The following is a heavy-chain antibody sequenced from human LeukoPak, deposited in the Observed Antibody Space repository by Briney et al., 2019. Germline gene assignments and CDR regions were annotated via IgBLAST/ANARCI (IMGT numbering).Heavy chain of an antibody. D-gene: IGHD3-3*01. J-gene: IGHJ4*02. CDR2: IYPGDSDT. CDR3: ARQNDFRLDY. V-gene: IGHV5-51*01. CDR1: GYTFSSYW. Sequence: GESLKISCKGSGYTFSSYWIGWVRQMPGKGLEWMGIIYPGDSDTRYSPSLQGQVTISVDTSIGTAYLRWSSLKASDTAIYYCARQNDFRLDYWGQGTLVTVSS.